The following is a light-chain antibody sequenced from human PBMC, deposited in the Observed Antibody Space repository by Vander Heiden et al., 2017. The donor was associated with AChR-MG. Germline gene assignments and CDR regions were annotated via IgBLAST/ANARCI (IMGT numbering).Light chain of an antibody. CDR3: QQYNNWPPLT. CDR1: QSVSSN. Sequence: EIVMTQSPATLSVSPGERATLSCRASQSVSSNLAWYQHKPGQAPRLLIYGASTRATGIPEFTLTISSLQSEDFAVYYCQQYNNWPPLTFGGGTKVEIK. V-gene: IGKV3-15*01. CDR2: GAS. J-gene: IGKJ4*01.